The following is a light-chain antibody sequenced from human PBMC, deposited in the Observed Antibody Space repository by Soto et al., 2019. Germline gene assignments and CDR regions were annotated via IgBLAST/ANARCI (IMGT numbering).Light chain of an antibody. CDR1: QSVSSN. CDR3: QQYNNWPWT. Sequence: EVVMTQSPATLSVSPGERATLSCRASQSVSSNSAWYQQKPGQAPRLLIYAASTRATGIPARFSGSGSGTEFTLTISSLQSEDFAVYYGQQYNNWPWTFGQGTKVEIK. V-gene: IGKV3-15*01. J-gene: IGKJ1*01. CDR2: AAS.